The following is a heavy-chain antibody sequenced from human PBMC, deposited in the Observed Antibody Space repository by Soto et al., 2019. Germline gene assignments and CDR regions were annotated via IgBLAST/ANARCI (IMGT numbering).Heavy chain of an antibody. Sequence: QVQLVQSGAEVKKPGASVKVSCKASGYTFTSYAISWVRHAPGQGLEWMGWISAYNGNTNYAQKFQGRVTMTTDTSPSTAYLALRILRSDVTAVYYCARDAPPAVYWGQGTLVTVSS. J-gene: IGHJ4*02. V-gene: IGHV1-18*01. CDR1: GYTFTSYA. CDR2: ISAYNGNT. CDR3: ARDAPPAVY. D-gene: IGHD6-19*01.